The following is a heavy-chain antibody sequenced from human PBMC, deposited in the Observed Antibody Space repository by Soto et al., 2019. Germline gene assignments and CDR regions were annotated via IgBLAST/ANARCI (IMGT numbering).Heavy chain of an antibody. CDR2: IIPIFGTA. CDR1: GGTFSSYA. J-gene: IGHJ5*02. Sequence: SVKVSCKASGGTFSSYAISWVRQAPGQGLEWMGEIIPIFGTANYAQKFQGRVTITADESTSTAYMELSSLRSEDTAVYYCARDRGPSSGYYPYWFDPWGQGTLVTVLL. CDR3: ARDRGPSSGYYPYWFDP. D-gene: IGHD3-22*01. V-gene: IGHV1-69*13.